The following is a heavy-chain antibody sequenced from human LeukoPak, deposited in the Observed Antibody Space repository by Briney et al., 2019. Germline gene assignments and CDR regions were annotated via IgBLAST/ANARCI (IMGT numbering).Heavy chain of an antibody. Sequence: SQTLSLTCTVSGGSISSGSYYWSWIRQPAGKGLEWIGRIYTSGSTNYNPSLKSRVTISVDTSKNQFSLKLSSVAAADTAVYYCARERKQWLVPIWFDPWGQGTLVTVSS. CDR3: ARERKQWLVPIWFDP. CDR2: IYTSGST. J-gene: IGHJ5*02. V-gene: IGHV4-61*02. D-gene: IGHD6-19*01. CDR1: GGSISSGSYY.